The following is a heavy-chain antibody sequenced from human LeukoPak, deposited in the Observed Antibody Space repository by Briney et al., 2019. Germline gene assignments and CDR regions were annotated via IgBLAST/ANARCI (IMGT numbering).Heavy chain of an antibody. J-gene: IGHJ4*02. CDR2: INHSGST. CDR1: GGSFSGYY. V-gene: IGHV4-34*01. CDR3: ARLIAGVGRGTNYFDT. D-gene: IGHD2-21*01. Sequence: SETLSLTCAVYGGSFSGYYWSWIRQPPGKGLEWIGEINHSGSTNYNPSLKSRVTISVDTSKNQFSLKLSSVTAADTAVYFCARLIAGVGRGTNYFDTWGQGTPVTVSS.